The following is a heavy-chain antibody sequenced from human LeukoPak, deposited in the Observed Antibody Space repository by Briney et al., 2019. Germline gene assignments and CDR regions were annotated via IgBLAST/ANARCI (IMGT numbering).Heavy chain of an antibody. CDR2: INTDESST. D-gene: IGHD4-17*01. J-gene: IGHJ4*02. V-gene: IGHV3-74*01. CDR1: GFTFGNYW. CDR3: AKGGDYAGRYFDY. Sequence: GGSLRLSCAASGFTFGNYWMHWVRQAPGKGLVWVSRINTDESSTNYADSVKGRFTISRDNAKKTLYLQMNSLRAEDTAVYYCAKGGDYAGRYFDYWGQGTLVTVSS.